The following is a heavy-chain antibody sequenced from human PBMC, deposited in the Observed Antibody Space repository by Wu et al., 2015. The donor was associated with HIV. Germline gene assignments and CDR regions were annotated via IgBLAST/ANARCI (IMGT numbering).Heavy chain of an antibody. J-gene: IGHJ4*02. CDR3: ARDQNAFYDFWSGPDY. V-gene: IGHV1-2*02. CDR1: GCTFTGYY. D-gene: IGHD3-3*01. Sequence: QVQLVQSGAEVKKPGASVRVSCKTSGCTFTGYYMHWVRQAPGQGLEWMGWINPDSGDTNYAQKFQGRITMTTDTSITTAYMELSRLRSDDTAVYFCARDQNAFYDFWSGPDYWGQGSLVTVSS. CDR2: INPDSGDT.